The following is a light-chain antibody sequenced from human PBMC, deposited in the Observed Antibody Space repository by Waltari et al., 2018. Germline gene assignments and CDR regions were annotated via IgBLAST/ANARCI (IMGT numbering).Light chain of an antibody. J-gene: IGKJ5*01. CDR2: DSS. V-gene: IGKV3-11*01. Sequence: EIVLTQSPATLSLSPGERAILSCRASQNINTYLAWYQQKAGQAPRLLIYDSSNRATGIPARFSGSGFGTDFTLTISSLEPEDFGVYYCQQRSFWPPVTFGQGTRLDIK. CDR3: QQRSFWPPVT. CDR1: QNINTY.